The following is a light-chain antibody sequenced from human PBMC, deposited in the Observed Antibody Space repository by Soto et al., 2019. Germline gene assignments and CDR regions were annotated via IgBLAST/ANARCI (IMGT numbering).Light chain of an antibody. J-gene: IGLJ1*01. V-gene: IGLV1-44*01. Sequence: QSVLTQPPSASGAPGQRVTISCSGSSSNIGSNTVNWYQQLPGTAPKLLIYSNNQRPSGVPDRFSGSTSGTSAPLPISGLQSDDEADYYCAAWDDSLNGYVFGTGTKVTVL. CDR2: SNN. CDR3: AAWDDSLNGYV. CDR1: SSNIGSNT.